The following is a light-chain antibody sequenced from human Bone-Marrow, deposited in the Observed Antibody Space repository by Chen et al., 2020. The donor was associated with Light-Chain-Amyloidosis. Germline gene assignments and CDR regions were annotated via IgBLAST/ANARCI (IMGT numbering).Light chain of an antibody. CDR1: DLPTKY. CDR2: IDT. J-gene: IGLJ2*01. CDR3: QSADSSGTYEVI. Sequence: SYELTQPPSVSVSPGQTARITCSGDDLPTKYAYWYQQKPGQAPVLVIHIDTERPSGISEGFSGSSSGTTATLTISGVQAEDEADYHCQSADSSGTYEVIFGGGTKLTVL. V-gene: IGLV3-25*03.